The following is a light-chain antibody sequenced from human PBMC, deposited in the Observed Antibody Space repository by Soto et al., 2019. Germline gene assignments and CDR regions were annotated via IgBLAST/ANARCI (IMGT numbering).Light chain of an antibody. CDR3: QQLNSFPIP. Sequence: IQLTQSPSSLSASVGGRFTISCRASQGIANFLAWYQQKPGKAPKLLIYGASTLQSGVPSRFSGSGSGTDFTLTISSLQPEDFATYYCQQLNSFPIPFGPGTKVDIK. V-gene: IGKV1-9*01. CDR1: QGIANF. CDR2: GAS. J-gene: IGKJ3*01.